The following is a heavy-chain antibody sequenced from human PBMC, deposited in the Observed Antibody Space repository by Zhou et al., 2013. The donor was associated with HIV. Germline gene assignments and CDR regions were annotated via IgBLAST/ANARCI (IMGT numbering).Heavy chain of an antibody. CDR2: IIPVRKTS. Sequence: QVQLVQSGAEVKKPGSSVKVSCKTSGGTFSNFAISWVRQAPGQGLEWMGGIIPVRKTSDYVEAFQDRFSISKDESTTTVYMKLDNLTFDDTAVYYCARGPYDYVWGKGTTVTVSS. CDR1: GGTFSNFA. D-gene: IGHD3-16*01. J-gene: IGHJ6*04. CDR3: ARGPYDYV. V-gene: IGHV1-69*05.